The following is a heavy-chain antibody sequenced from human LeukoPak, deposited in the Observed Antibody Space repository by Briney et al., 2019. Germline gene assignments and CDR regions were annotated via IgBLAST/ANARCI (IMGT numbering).Heavy chain of an antibody. CDR1: GFTFTSYW. Sequence: GGSLRLSCAVSGFTFTSYWMSWVRQAPGKGLEWVANINEDGSYKFHADSVKGRLTISRDNSKNSLYLQMSSLRADDTAVYYCAKDLRTGMEMATIYDYWGQGTLVTVSS. CDR2: INEDGSYK. CDR3: AKDLRTGMEMATIYDY. V-gene: IGHV3-7*03. D-gene: IGHD5-24*01. J-gene: IGHJ4*02.